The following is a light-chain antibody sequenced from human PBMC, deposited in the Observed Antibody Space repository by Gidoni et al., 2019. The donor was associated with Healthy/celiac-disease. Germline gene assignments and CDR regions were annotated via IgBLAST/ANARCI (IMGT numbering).Light chain of an antibody. V-gene: IGLV2-11*01. CDR1: SSDVGVYNY. J-gene: IGLJ2*01. Sequence: HSALTQPRSVSGSPGQSVTISCTGTSSDVGVYNYVSWYQQPPGKAPKLMIYDVSKRPSGVPERFSGSKAGNTASLTISGLQAEDEADYYGCSYAGSYTVVFGGGTKLTVL. CDR2: DVS. CDR3: CSYAGSYTVV.